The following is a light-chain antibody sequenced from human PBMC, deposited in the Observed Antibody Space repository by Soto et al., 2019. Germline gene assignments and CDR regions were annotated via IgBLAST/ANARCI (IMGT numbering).Light chain of an antibody. J-gene: IGKJ4*01. CDR3: QQYGGSPPKLT. CDR1: QSVRSSY. V-gene: IGKV3-20*01. Sequence: EVVLTQSPGTLSLPRGERATLSCRASQSVRSSYLAWYQQKPGQAPRLLIYGASSRATGIPDRFSGSGSETDFTLTISRLEPEDSAVYYCQQYGGSPPKLTFGGGTKVEIK. CDR2: GAS.